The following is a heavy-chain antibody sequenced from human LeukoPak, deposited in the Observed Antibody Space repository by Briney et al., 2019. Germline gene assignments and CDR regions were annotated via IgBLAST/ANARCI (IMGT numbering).Heavy chain of an antibody. CDR1: GFTFSSYE. J-gene: IGHJ3*02. CDR3: ATEKWARILHTDAFDI. Sequence: PGGSLRLSCAASGFTFSSYEMNWVRQAPGKGLEWVSYISSSGSTIYYADSVKGRFTISRDNAKNSLYLQMNSLRAEDTAVYYCATEKWARILHTDAFDIWGQGTRVIVSS. V-gene: IGHV3-48*03. CDR2: ISSSGSTI. D-gene: IGHD1-26*01.